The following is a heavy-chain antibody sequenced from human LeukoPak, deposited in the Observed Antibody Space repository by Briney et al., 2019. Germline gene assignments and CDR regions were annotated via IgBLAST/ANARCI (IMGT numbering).Heavy chain of an antibody. CDR3: ARQVDCSTTSCYPPEFDL. CDR2: LDPSVSYA. J-gene: IGHJ4*02. V-gene: IGHV5-10-1*01. D-gene: IGHD2-2*01. Sequence: GEPLKISFKGSGYSFTNYWISWVRPIPGKGLGWMGRLDPSVSYASYSPSFPGHVTISADRPISTVYLQWSSLKDSDTAIYYCARQVDCSTTSCYPPEFDLWGQGTMVTVSS. CDR1: GYSFTNYW.